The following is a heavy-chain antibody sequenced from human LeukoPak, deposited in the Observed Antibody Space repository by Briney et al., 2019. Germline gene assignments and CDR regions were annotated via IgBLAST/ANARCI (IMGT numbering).Heavy chain of an antibody. CDR3: ARGPASQYSSSSFFDY. CDR1: GYTFTSYG. CDR2: ISAYNGNT. Sequence: ASVKVSCKASGYTFTSYGISWVRQAPGQGLEWMGWISAYNGNTNHAQKLQGRVTMNTDTSTSTAYMELRSLTSDDTAVYYCARGPASQYSSSSFFDYWGQGTLVTVSS. V-gene: IGHV1-18*01. J-gene: IGHJ4*02. D-gene: IGHD6-6*01.